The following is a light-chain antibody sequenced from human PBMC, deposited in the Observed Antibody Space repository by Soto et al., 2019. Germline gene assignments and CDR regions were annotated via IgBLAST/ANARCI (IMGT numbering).Light chain of an antibody. CDR2: EVS. Sequence: QSALTQPPSASGSPGQSVTISCTGTSSDVGGYNCVSWYQQHPGKAPKLMIYEVSKLPSGVPDRFSGSKSGNTASLTVSGLKAEDEADYYCSSYAGSNIPVVFGGGTKVTVL. CDR1: SSDVGGYNC. CDR3: SSYAGSNIPVV. V-gene: IGLV2-8*01. J-gene: IGLJ2*01.